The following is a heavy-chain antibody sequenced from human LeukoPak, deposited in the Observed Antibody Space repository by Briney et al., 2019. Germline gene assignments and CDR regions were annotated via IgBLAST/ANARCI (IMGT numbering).Heavy chain of an antibody. CDR2: FDPEDGET. D-gene: IGHD1-26*01. CDR1: GYTLTELS. V-gene: IGHV1-24*01. J-gene: IGHJ3*02. CDR3: VVGAPPHAFDI. Sequence: VASVKVSCKVSGYTLTELSMHWVRQAPGKGLEWMGGFDPEDGETIYAQKFQGRATMTEDTSTDTAYMELSSLRSEDTAVYYYVVGAPPHAFDIWGQGTMVTVSS.